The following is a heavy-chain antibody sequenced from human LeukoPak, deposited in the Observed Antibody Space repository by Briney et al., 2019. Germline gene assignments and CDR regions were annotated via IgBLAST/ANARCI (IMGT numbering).Heavy chain of an antibody. CDR1: GFTFSSYG. Sequence: GGSLRLSCAASGFTFSSYGMPWVRQAPGKGLEWVAVIWYDGSNKYYADSVKGRFTISRDNSKNTLYLQMNSLRAEDTAVYYCARRGYYLQYRYFDYWGQGTLVTVSS. CDR3: ARRGYYLQYRYFDY. J-gene: IGHJ4*02. V-gene: IGHV3-33*01. CDR2: IWYDGSNK. D-gene: IGHD3-10*01.